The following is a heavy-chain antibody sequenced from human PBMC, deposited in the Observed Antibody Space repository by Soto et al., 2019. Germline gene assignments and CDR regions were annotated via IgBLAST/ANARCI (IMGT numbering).Heavy chain of an antibody. CDR1: GGSFSSYA. Sequence: QVQLVQSGAEVKKPGSSVKVSCKASGGSFSSYAISWVRQAPGQGLEWMGGIIPIVGTGNYAQNFQGRVTITADESTSTAYMELSSLRSEATAMYYCARELRAAGRPGMDVWGQGTTVTVSS. J-gene: IGHJ6*02. CDR3: ARELRAAGRPGMDV. V-gene: IGHV1-69*01. CDR2: IIPIVGTG. D-gene: IGHD6-13*01.